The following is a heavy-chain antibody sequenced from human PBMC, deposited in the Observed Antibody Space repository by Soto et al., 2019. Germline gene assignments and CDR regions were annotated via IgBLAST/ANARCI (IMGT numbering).Heavy chain of an antibody. Sequence: GGSLRLSCAASGFTFSSYSMNWVRQAPGKGLEWVSSISSSSSYIYYADSVKGRFTISRDNAKNSLYLQMNSLRAEDTAVYYCARFSSSWFFFDYWGQGTLVTVSS. CDR2: ISSSSSYI. CDR1: GFTFSSYS. J-gene: IGHJ4*02. CDR3: ARFSSSWFFFDY. V-gene: IGHV3-21*01. D-gene: IGHD6-13*01.